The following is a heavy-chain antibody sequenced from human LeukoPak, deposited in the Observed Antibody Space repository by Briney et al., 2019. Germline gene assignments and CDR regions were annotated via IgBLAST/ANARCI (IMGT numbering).Heavy chain of an antibody. CDR3: ARESSSGTLLDY. Sequence: GGSLRLSCAASGFTFSSYDMNWVRQAPGKGLEWVSNIKQDGSEKYYVDSVKGRFTISRDNAKDSLYLQMNSLRAEDTAIYYCARESSSGTLLDYWGQGTLVTVSS. CDR1: GFTFSSYD. J-gene: IGHJ4*02. CDR2: IKQDGSEK. V-gene: IGHV3-7*01. D-gene: IGHD1-26*01.